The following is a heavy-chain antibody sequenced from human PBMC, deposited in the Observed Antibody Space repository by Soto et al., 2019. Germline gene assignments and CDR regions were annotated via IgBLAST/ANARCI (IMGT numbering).Heavy chain of an antibody. CDR2: IYYSGST. V-gene: IGHV4-59*01. CDR3: ARMVLGYCSSTSCHEYYYYYMDV. J-gene: IGHJ6*03. CDR1: GGSISSYY. Sequence: PSETLSLTCTVSGGSISSYYWSWIRQHTGKRLEWFGYIYYSGSTNYTPSLKSRVTISVDTSKNQFSLKLSSVTAADTAVYYCARMVLGYCSSTSCHEYYYYYMDVWGKGTTVTVSS. D-gene: IGHD2-2*01.